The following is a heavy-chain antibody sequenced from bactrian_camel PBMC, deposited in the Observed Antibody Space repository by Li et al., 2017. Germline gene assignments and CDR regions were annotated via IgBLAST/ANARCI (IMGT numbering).Heavy chain of an antibody. D-gene: IGHD4*01. CDR3: TTGAYDEYDCCPPRYVY. Sequence: VQLVESGGGSVQAGGSLRLSCAASSFDFSSCGMAWYRQYPGKERELVASITNGGTTTYAESVKGRFIISRDSGTTLSLQMNSLKTDDAAVYIWTTGAYDEYDCCPPRYVYWGQGTQVTVS. V-gene: IGHV3S53*01. CDR1: SFDFSSCG. J-gene: IGHJ4*01. CDR2: ITNGGTT.